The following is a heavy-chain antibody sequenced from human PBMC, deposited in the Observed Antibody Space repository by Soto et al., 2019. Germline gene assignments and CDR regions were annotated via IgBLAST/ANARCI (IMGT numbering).Heavy chain of an antibody. D-gene: IGHD6-19*01. Sequence: ASVKVSCKASGGTFSSYAISWVRQAPGQGLEWMGGIIPIFGTANYAQKFQGRVTITADESTSTAYMELSSRRSEDTAVYYCARDLTPTPPVLIAVAGREDYYYYGMDVWCQRTTVTVSS. CDR3: ARDLTPTPPVLIAVAGREDYYYYGMDV. V-gene: IGHV1-69*13. CDR1: GGTFSSYA. CDR2: IIPIFGTA. J-gene: IGHJ6*02.